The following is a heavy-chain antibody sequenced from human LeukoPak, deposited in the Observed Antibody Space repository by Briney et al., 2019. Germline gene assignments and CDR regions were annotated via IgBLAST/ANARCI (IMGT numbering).Heavy chain of an antibody. CDR3: ARFSSYYYDSSAYAFDI. J-gene: IGHJ3*02. D-gene: IGHD3-22*01. CDR2: IYTSGST. Sequence: PSETLSLTCTVSGGSISSGSYYWSWIRQPAGKGLEWIGRIYTSGSTNYNPSLKSRVTISVDTSKNQFSLKLSSVTAADTAVYYCARFSSYYYDSSAYAFDIWGQGTMVTVSS. CDR1: GGSISSGSYY. V-gene: IGHV4-61*02.